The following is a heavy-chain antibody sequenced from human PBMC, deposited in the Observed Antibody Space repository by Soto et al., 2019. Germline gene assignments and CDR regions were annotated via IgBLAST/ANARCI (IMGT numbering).Heavy chain of an antibody. V-gene: IGHV3-73*01. CDR1: GFTFSGSA. D-gene: IGHD2-21*02. J-gene: IGHJ4*02. CDR3: TRYGGNSVY. CDR2: IRSKANSYAT. Sequence: HPGGSLRLSCAASGFTFSGSAMHWVRQASGKGLEWVGRIRSKANSYATAYAASVKGRFTISRDDSKNTAYLQMNSLKTEDTAVYYCTRYGGNSVYWGQGTLVTVSS.